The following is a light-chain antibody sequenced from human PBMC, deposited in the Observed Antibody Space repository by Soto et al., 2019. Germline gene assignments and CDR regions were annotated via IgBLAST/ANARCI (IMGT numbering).Light chain of an antibody. CDR2: GAS. Sequence: EIVLTQSPGTLSLSPGARATLSCRASQSVSNNYLAWYQQKPGQAPRLLIYGASNRATGIPDRISGSGSGTDFTLTISRLEPEDFAVYYCQQYGSSGTFGQGTKVDIK. V-gene: IGKV3-20*01. J-gene: IGKJ1*01. CDR1: QSVSNNY. CDR3: QQYGSSGT.